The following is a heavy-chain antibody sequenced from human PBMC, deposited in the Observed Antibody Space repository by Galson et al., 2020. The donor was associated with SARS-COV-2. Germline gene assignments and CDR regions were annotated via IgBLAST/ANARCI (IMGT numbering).Heavy chain of an antibody. V-gene: IGHV3-15*01. CDR2: IKSNAFGGTT. Sequence: GGSLRLSCAASGFIFSDAWMSWVRQAPGKGLEWVGRIKSNAFGGTTDYAAPVKDRFSISSDDSKNTLYLQMNSLETEDTAVYYCSTVGYYNILAGYPPDYWGQGTLVTVSS. CDR3: STVGYYNILAGYPPDY. J-gene: IGHJ4*02. D-gene: IGHD3-9*01. CDR1: GFIFSDAW.